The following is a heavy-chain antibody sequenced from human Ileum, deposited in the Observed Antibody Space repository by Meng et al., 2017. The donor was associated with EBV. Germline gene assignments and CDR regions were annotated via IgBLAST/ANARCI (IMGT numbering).Heavy chain of an antibody. V-gene: IGHV4-4*02. CDR1: RGSISSSNW. Sequence: GPHEEAGPRLGTPSGTLYLTCAVSRGSISSSNWGSWVRQPPGKGLEWIGEIYHSGSTNYNPSLKSRVTISVDKSKNQFSLKLSSVTAADTAVYYCARSDEGYCSGGSCYGGGFDYWGQGTLVTVSS. CDR2: IYHSGST. D-gene: IGHD2-15*01. J-gene: IGHJ4*02. CDR3: ARSDEGYCSGGSCYGGGFDY.